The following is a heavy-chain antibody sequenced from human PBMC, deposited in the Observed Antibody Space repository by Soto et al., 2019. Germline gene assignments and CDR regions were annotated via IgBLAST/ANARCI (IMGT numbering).Heavy chain of an antibody. Sequence: SETLSLTCTVSGGSIRSSTYQWGWIRQPPGRGLEWIGSAYYSESTYYNPSLKSRVAVSVDTSKNQFSLKLSSVTAADTAVYYCARDSSGWFQNKDYWGQGTLVTVSS. CDR3: ARDSSGWFQNKDY. CDR1: GGSIRSSTYQ. D-gene: IGHD6-19*01. CDR2: AYYSEST. J-gene: IGHJ4*02. V-gene: IGHV4-39*02.